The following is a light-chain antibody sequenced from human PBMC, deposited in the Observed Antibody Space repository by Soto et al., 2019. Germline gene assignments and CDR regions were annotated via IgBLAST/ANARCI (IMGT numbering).Light chain of an antibody. CDR2: QVT. Sequence: QSVLAQPASVSGSPGQSITISCPGTGGDIAGYNYVSWFQQHPGKAPKLMMYQVTIPPSGVSNRFSGAKSGNTASPTISGLQAEDEAEYYGSSFTSTTSLYVFGTG. J-gene: IGLJ1*01. V-gene: IGLV2-14*01. CDR3: SSFTSTTSLYV. CDR1: GGDIAGYNY.